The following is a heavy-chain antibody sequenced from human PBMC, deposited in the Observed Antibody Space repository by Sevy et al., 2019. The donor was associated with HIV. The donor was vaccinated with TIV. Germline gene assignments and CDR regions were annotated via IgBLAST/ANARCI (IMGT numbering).Heavy chain of an antibody. CDR3: ARGSGQWHKNPRPPEDY. V-gene: IGHV1-3*01. D-gene: IGHD6-19*01. CDR2: ITAGNGNT. J-gene: IGHJ4*02. CDR1: GYTFSSYD. Sequence: ASVKVSCKASGYTFSSYDMHWVRQAPGQSLERTGWITAGNGNTKYPQKFQGRVSITRDKSANTAYMELSSLRSEDTALYYCARGSGQWHKNPRPPEDYWGQGTLVHVSS.